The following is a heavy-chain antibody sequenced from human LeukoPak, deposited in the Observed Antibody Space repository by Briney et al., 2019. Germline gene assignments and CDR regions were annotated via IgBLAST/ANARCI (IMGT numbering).Heavy chain of an antibody. CDR3: ARPFNRAFDI. V-gene: IGHV1-69*01. Sequence: SVKVSCKASGGTFSSYAISWVRQAPGQGLEWMGGIIPIFGTANYAQKFQGRVTITADESTSTADMELSSLRSEDTAVYYCARPFNRAFDIWGQGTMVTVSS. CDR2: IIPIFGTA. D-gene: IGHD1-14*01. J-gene: IGHJ3*02. CDR1: GGTFSSYA.